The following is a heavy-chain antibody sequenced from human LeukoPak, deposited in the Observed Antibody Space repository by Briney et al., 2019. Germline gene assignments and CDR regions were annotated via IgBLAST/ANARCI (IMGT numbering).Heavy chain of an antibody. CDR2: IYYSGST. V-gene: IGHV4-39*07. D-gene: IGHD6-19*01. CDR3: ARDYSSGWPGNWFDP. J-gene: IGHJ5*02. Sequence: ASETLSLTCTVSGGSISSSSYYWGWIRQPPGKGLEWIGSIYYSGSTYYNPSLKSRVTISVDTSKNQFSLKLSSVTAAETAVYYCARDYSSGWPGNWFDPGGQGTLVTVSS. CDR1: GGSISSSSYY.